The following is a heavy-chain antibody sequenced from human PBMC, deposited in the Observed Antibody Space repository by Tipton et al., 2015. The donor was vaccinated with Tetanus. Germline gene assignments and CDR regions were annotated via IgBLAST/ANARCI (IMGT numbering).Heavy chain of an antibody. CDR2: INEAGSQQ. V-gene: IGHV3-7*01. J-gene: IGHJ4*02. D-gene: IGHD2/OR15-2a*01. CDR3: ARVTLFRLDY. Sequence: GSLRLSCEGAGFSISNYWMSWVRQAPGKGLEWVAKINEAGSQQYYVDSIKGRFTISRDNAKNSLFLQMNSLKVEDTAVYYCARVTLFRLDYWGQGTLVTVSS. CDR1: GFSISNYW.